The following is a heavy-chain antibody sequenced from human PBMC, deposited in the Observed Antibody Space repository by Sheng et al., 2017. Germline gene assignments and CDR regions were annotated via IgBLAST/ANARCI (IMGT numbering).Heavy chain of an antibody. CDR2: VDGAWEFM. V-gene: IGHV3-74*01. CDR1: GFTFSKYW. J-gene: IGHJ4*02. Sequence: EEQLVESGGGLVQPGGSLRLSCAASGFTFSKYWMHWVRQAPGKGLVWVSRVDGAWEFMSYADSVKGRFTISRDNAKNTLHLEMNSLRAEDTAVYYCVRGTIGAPGKDYWGQGTLVTVS. D-gene: IGHD3-16*01. CDR3: VRGTIGAPGKDY.